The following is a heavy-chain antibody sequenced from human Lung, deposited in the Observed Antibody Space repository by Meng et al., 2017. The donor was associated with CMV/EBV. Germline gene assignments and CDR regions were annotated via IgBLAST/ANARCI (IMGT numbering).Heavy chain of an antibody. V-gene: IGHV3-30*02. D-gene: IGHD1-26*01. J-gene: IGHJ4*02. CDR3: AKDRGWELRLLVH. CDR2: IGHDGNKK. Sequence: GGSLRLXCAAGGFTFSNYGMHWVRQTPGKGLQWVAFIGHDGNKKFYTDSVRGRFTIDRDNSRNTLLLRMNSLRDEDTAVYYCAKDRGWELRLLVHWGQGDXVNGCS. CDR1: GFTFSNYG.